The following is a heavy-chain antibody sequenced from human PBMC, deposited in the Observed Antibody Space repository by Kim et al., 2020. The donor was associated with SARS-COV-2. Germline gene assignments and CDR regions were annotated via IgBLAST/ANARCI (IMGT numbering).Heavy chain of an antibody. V-gene: IGHV4-34*01. D-gene: IGHD6-13*01. Sequence: KSLVTISVDTSKNQFSLELSSVTAADTAVYYCARGRFPRIAAAGTGWFDPWGQGTLVTVSS. CDR3: ARGRFPRIAAAGTGWFDP. J-gene: IGHJ5*02.